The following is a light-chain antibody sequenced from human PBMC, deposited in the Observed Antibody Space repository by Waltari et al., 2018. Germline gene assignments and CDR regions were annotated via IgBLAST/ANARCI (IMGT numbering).Light chain of an antibody. CDR3: SSYTTSNTVV. CDR2: DVR. V-gene: IGLV2-14*03. Sequence: QSALTQPASVSGSPGQSITISCTGTNSDIAAYDYVSWYQQHPGKAPKLILYDVRGRPSGISNRFSGSKSDNTASLTISGLQDEDEADYYCSSYTTSNTVVFGGGTKVTVL. CDR1: NSDIAAYDY. J-gene: IGLJ2*01.